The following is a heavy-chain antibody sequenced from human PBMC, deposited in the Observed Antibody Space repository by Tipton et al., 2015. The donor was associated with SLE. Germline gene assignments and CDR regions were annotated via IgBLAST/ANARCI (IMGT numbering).Heavy chain of an antibody. J-gene: IGHJ6*02. CDR2: MNPNRGNT. V-gene: IGHV1-8*02. CDR3: ARGSVIGTSPFGLDV. Sequence: QLVQSGAEVKKPGASVKVSCTASGYTFTSYGISWVRQAPGQGLEWMGWMNPNRGNTGYEQKFQGRVTMTMNSSINTAYMEVNSLTPEDTAVFYCARGSVIGTSPFGLDVWGQGTTVTVSS. CDR1: GYTFTSYG. D-gene: IGHD5/OR15-5a*01.